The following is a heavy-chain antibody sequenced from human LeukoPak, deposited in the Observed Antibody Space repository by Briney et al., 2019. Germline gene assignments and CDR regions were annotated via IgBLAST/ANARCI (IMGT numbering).Heavy chain of an antibody. D-gene: IGHD3-22*01. CDR3: AKDLSYYDSSGYYY. Sequence: GGSLRLSCAASGFTFSSYAMSWVRQAPGKGLEWVSAISGSGGSTYYADSVKGRFTISRDNSKNTLYLQMNSLRAEDTAVYYCAKDLSYYDSSGYYYRGQGTLVTVSS. CDR2: ISGSGGST. CDR1: GFTFSSYA. J-gene: IGHJ4*02. V-gene: IGHV3-23*01.